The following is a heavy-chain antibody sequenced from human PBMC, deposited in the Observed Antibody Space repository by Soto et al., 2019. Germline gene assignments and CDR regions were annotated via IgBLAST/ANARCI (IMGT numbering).Heavy chain of an antibody. V-gene: IGHV4-59*08. CDR2: IYSSGST. CDR3: ARHSSAVRGWFEP. CDR1: GGSISSYY. J-gene: IGHJ5*02. Sequence: SETLSLTCTVSGGSISSYYWSWIRQPPGKGLEWIGYIYSSGSTNYNPSLKSRVTISVDTSQNQFSLKLSSVTAADTAVYYCARHSSAVRGWFEPWGQGTLVTVSS. D-gene: IGHD6-19*01.